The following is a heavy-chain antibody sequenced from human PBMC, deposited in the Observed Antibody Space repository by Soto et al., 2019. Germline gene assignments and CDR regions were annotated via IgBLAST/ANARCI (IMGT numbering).Heavy chain of an antibody. CDR3: TRYDSSGYYSAGEYFQH. CDR1: GFNFGDYA. D-gene: IGHD3-22*01. Sequence: PVGSLSLSCTASGFNFGDYAMSWVRQAPGKGLYWVGFIRSKAYGGTTEYAASVKGRFTISRDDSKGIAYLQMNSLKTEDTAVYYCTRYDSSGYYSAGEYFQHWGQGTLVTVSS. J-gene: IGHJ1*01. CDR2: IRSKAYGGTT. V-gene: IGHV3-49*04.